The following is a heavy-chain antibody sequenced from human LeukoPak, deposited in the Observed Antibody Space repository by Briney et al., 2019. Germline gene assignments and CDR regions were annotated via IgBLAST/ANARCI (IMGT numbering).Heavy chain of an antibody. CDR3: VSKDPYDSRAYLLDY. CDR1: GFTVSSNY. Sequence: GGSLRLSCAASGFTVSSNYMSWVRQAPGKGLEWVSIIYSGGSTYYADSVKGRFTISRDTSKNTLYLQMNSLRAEDTAVYYCVSKDPYDSRAYLLDYWGQGTLVTVSS. V-gene: IGHV3-66*01. CDR2: IYSGGST. D-gene: IGHD3-22*01. J-gene: IGHJ4*02.